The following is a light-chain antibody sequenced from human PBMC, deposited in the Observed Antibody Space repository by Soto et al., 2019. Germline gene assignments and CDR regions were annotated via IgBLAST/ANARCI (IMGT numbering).Light chain of an antibody. CDR2: SAS. CDR3: QQYNVWHPWT. Sequence: DIHMTQSPSSVSASVGDRVTVTCRASQNIDKYLHWYQQKPVKAPNLLXFSASILQSGVPSRFIGSGSGTDFTLTISSLQYEDFAVYYCQQYNVWHPWTFGQGTKVDIK. V-gene: IGKV1-39*01. J-gene: IGKJ1*01. CDR1: QNIDKY.